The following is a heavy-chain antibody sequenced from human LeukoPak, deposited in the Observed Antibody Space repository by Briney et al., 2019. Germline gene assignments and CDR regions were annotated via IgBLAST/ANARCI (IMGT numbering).Heavy chain of an antibody. CDR3: TTDRPCTSCYIFDY. CDR1: GFTFSNAW. V-gene: IGHV3-15*01. CDR2: IKSKTDGGTT. Sequence: GSLTLSCAASGFTFSNAWMSWVGQAPGKGLEWVGRIKSKTDGGTTDYAAPVKGRFTISRDDSKNTLYLQMNSLKTEDTAVYYCTTDRPCTSCYIFDYWGQGTLVTVSS. D-gene: IGHD2-2*02. J-gene: IGHJ4*02.